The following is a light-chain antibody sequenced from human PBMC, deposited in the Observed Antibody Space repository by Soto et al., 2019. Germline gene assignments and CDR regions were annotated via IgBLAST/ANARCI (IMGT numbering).Light chain of an antibody. V-gene: IGLV1-40*01. CDR3: SSYTSSITLGGV. CDR1: SSNIGAGHD. J-gene: IGLJ2*01. CDR2: GNG. Sequence: QSVLTQPPSVSGAPGQRVTISCTGSSSNIGAGHDVHWYQHLPGTAPKLLIYGNGNRPSGVPDRFSGSKSGTSASLAITGLQAEDEADYYCSSYTSSITLGGVFGGGTKLTVL.